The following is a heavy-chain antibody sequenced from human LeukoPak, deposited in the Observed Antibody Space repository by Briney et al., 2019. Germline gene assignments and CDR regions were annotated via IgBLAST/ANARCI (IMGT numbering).Heavy chain of an antibody. J-gene: IGHJ4*02. CDR2: IDTSSTTI. D-gene: IGHD3-10*01. CDR3: AKGDPSGSYYDY. Sequence: GGSLRLSCAASGFTFSKYSMTWVRQAPGKGLEWISFIDTSSTTIYYADSVKGRFTISRDNSKNTLYLQMNSLRAEDTAVYYCAKGDPSGSYYDYWGQGTLVTVSS. CDR1: GFTFSKYS. V-gene: IGHV3-48*01.